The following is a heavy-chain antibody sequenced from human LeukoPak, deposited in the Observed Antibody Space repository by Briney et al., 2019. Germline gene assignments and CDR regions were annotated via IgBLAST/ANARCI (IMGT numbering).Heavy chain of an antibody. V-gene: IGHV3-74*01. CDR2: VHGDGYSI. J-gene: IGHJ4*02. D-gene: IGHD2-15*01. CDR1: GFPFSSYA. Sequence: PGGSLRLSCAASGFPFSSYAMYWVRQAPGKGLVWVARVHGDGYSISYADSVRGRFTISRDNAKDTLYLHMNSLRPEDTAVYYCARAQVVAPTDFWGQGTLVTVSS. CDR3: ARAQVVAPTDF.